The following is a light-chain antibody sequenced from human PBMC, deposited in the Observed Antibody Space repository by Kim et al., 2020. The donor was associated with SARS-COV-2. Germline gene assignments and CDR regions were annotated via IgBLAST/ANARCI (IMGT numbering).Light chain of an antibody. Sequence: DIVLTQSPGTLSLSPGERATLSCRASQSVHSNYLAWYQQKPGQPPRLLIDSASSRTTSIPYRFSGSGSGTDVTITISRLEPEDFVLFYCQQYGSTLALTFGGGTKVEI. CDR1: QSVHSNY. CDR2: SAS. V-gene: IGKV3-20*01. J-gene: IGKJ4*01. CDR3: QQYGSTLALT.